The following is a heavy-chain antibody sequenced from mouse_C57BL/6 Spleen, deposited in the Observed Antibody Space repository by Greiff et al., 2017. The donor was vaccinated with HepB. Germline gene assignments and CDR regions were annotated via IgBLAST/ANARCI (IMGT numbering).Heavy chain of an antibody. J-gene: IGHJ1*03. CDR1: GYTFTSYW. CDR3: ANIYYYGSSQYFDV. CDR2: IYPGSGST. D-gene: IGHD1-1*01. V-gene: IGHV1-55*01. Sequence: VQLQQPGAELVKPGASVKMSCKASGYTFTSYWITWVKQRPGQGLEWIGDIYPGSGSTNYNEKFKSKATLTVDTSSSTAYMQLSSLTSEDSAVYYCANIYYYGSSQYFDVWGTGTTVTVSS.